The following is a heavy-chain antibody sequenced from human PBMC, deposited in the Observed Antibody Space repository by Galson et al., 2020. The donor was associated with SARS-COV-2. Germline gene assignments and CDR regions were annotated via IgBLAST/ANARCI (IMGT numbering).Heavy chain of an antibody. J-gene: IGHJ4*02. CDR2: IYSAGRST. D-gene: IGHD7-27*01. CDR1: GFTFSSYW. Sequence: GGSLRLSCAASGFTFSSYWMHWVRQAPGKGLVWVSRIYSAGRSTSYADSVKGRFTISGDNAKNTLYLQMNSLRAEDTAVYYCARGDMGNDYFDYWGQGTLVTVSS. V-gene: IGHV3-74*01. CDR3: ARGDMGNDYFDY.